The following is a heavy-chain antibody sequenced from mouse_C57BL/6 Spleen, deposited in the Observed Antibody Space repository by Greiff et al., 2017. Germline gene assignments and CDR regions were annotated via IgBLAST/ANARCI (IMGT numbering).Heavy chain of an antibody. V-gene: IGHV1-59*01. D-gene: IGHD1-1*01. CDR3: ARGGTTVPDYFDY. CDR1: GYTFTSYW. J-gene: IGHJ2*01. CDR2: IDPSDSYT. Sequence: VQLQQPGAELVRPGTSVKLSCKASGYTFTSYWMHWVKQRPGQGLEWIGVIDPSDSYTNYNQKFKGKATLTVDTSSSTAYMQLSSLTSEDSAVYYCARGGTTVPDYFDYWGQGTTL.